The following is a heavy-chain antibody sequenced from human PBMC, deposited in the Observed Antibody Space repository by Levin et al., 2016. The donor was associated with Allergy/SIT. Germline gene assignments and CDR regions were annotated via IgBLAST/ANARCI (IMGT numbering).Heavy chain of an antibody. CDR1: GGSFGGNY. CDR2: INQSGST. D-gene: IGHD4-17*01. V-gene: IGHV4-34*01. J-gene: IGHJ3*02. Sequence: SETLSLTCAVYGGSFGGNYWTWIRQPPGKGLEWIGEINQSGSTKYNPSLKSRVTISLDTSKKHFSLRLTSVTDADTAVYYCARANGDYDGGDAFDIWGQGTLVTVSS. CDR3: ARANGDYDGGDAFDI.